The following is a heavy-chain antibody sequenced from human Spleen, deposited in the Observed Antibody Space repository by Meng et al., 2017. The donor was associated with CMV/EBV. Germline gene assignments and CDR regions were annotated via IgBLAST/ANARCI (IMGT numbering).Heavy chain of an antibody. V-gene: IGHV4-4*07. J-gene: IGHJ4*02. Sequence: QLQLQESGPGLGKPSETLSLPCIVSGASIKNNNWNWVRQPAGQGLEWIGLIQVIGHTVYNPSLKSRVTVSLDASKSQFSLTLNSVTAADTATYYCAGSRPGGGACDYWGQGILVTVSS. CDR2: IQVIGHT. D-gene: IGHD3-16*01. CDR1: GASIKNNN. CDR3: AGSRPGGGACDY.